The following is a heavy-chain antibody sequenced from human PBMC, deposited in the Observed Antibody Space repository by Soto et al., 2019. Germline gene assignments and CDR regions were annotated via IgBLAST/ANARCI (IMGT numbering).Heavy chain of an antibody. CDR1: GYTFTSHD. V-gene: IGHV1-8*01. CDR2: MNPNSGNT. D-gene: IGHD4-4*01. CDR3: ARDPSNYSNFYSWYADYYYYGMDV. J-gene: IGHJ6*02. Sequence: ASVKVSCKTSGYTFTSHDINWVRQATGQGLEWMGWMNPNSGNTGYAQKLQGRVTMTTDTSTTTAYMELRSLRSDDTAVYYCARDPSNYSNFYSWYADYYYYGMDVWGQGTTVTVSS.